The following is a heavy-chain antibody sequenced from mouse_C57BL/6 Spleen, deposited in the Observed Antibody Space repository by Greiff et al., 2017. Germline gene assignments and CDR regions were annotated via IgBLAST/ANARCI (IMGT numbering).Heavy chain of an antibody. CDR1: GFTFSSYA. Sequence: VMLVESGGGLVKPGGSLKLSCAASGFTFSSYAMSWVRQTPEKRLEWVATISDGGSYTYYPDNVKGRFTISRDNAKNNLYLQMSHLKSEETAMYYCARSDYYGSSFDYWGQGTTLTVSS. V-gene: IGHV5-4*03. CDR3: ARSDYYGSSFDY. CDR2: ISDGGSYT. J-gene: IGHJ2*01. D-gene: IGHD1-1*01.